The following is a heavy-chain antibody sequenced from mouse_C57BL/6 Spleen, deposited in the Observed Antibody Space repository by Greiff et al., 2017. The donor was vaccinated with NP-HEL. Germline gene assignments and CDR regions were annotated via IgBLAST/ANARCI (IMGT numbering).Heavy chain of an antibody. D-gene: IGHD4-1*01. CDR3: ARGLGRRGRFAY. CDR2: IYPGGGST. Sequence: QVHVKQPGAELVKPGASVKMSCKASGHTFTSYWITWVKQRPGQGLEWIGDIYPGGGSTNYNEKFKSKATLTVDTSSSTAYMQLSSLTSEDSAVYYCARGLGRRGRFAYWGQGTLVTVSA. J-gene: IGHJ3*01. CDR1: GHTFTSYW. V-gene: IGHV1-55*01.